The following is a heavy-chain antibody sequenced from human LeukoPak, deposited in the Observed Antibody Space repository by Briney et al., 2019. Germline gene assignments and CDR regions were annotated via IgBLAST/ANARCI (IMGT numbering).Heavy chain of an antibody. CDR2: IIPIFGTA. V-gene: IGHV1-69*06. Sequence: SVKVSCKASGGTFSSYAISWVRQAPGQGLEWMGRIIPIFGTANYAQKFQGRVTITADKSASTAYMELSSLRSEDTAVYYCARDQTGTGDLEAYYYYYMDVWGKGTTVTVS. J-gene: IGHJ6*03. CDR1: GGTFSSYA. CDR3: ARDQTGTGDLEAYYYYYMDV. D-gene: IGHD7-27*01.